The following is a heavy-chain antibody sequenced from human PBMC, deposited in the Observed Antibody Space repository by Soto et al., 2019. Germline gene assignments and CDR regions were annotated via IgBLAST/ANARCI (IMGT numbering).Heavy chain of an antibody. Sequence: GGSLRLSCAASGFTFSSYSMSWVRQAPGKGLEWVSSISSSSSYIYYADSVKGRFTISRDNAKNSLYLQMNSLRAEDTAVYYCARVNKYYYDSSGYAYFDYWGQGTLVTVSS. J-gene: IGHJ4*02. CDR2: ISSSSSYI. V-gene: IGHV3-21*04. D-gene: IGHD3-22*01. CDR3: ARVNKYYYDSSGYAYFDY. CDR1: GFTFSSYS.